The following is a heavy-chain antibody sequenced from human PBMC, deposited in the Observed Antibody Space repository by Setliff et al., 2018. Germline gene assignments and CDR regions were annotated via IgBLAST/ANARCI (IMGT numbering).Heavy chain of an antibody. CDR3: ARHVDCSGGRCYSLSNWFDP. J-gene: IGHJ5*02. Sequence: PSETLSLTCTVSGGSISSDSYYWGWIRQPPGKGLEWIGSIYYSGNIYYNPSLKSRVTMSVDTSKNQFSLKLRSVTAADTAIYYCARHVDCSGGRCYSLSNWFDPWG. V-gene: IGHV4-39*01. CDR2: IYYSGNI. CDR1: GGSISSDSYY. D-gene: IGHD2-15*01.